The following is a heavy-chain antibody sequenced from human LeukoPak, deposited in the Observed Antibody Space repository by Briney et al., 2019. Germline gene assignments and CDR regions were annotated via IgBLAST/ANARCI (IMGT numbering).Heavy chain of an antibody. V-gene: IGHV4-39*01. CDR3: AGRGIWDLQIGNWFDP. Sequence: SDTLSLTCSISGDSITTISDWWGWIRQSPGKGLEWIRSIYSSGNSYYNPSLKTRATISPDTSKNQYSLRQTSVTAADTAIFYCAGRGIWDLQIGNWFDPWGQGILVIVSS. CDR2: IYSSGNS. J-gene: IGHJ5*02. CDR1: GDSITTISDW. D-gene: IGHD3-16*01.